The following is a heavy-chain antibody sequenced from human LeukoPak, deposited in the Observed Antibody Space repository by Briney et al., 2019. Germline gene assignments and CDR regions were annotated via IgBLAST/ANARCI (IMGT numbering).Heavy chain of an antibody. J-gene: IGHJ4*02. V-gene: IGHV1-2*02. CDR3: ARDRTRTGYSSGWYHDY. Sequence: ASVKVSCKASGYTFTVYYMHRVRQAPGQGLEWMGWINPNSGGTNYAQKFQGRVTMTRDTSISIAYMELSRLRSDDTAVYYCARDRTRTGYSSGWYHDYRGQGTLVTVSS. D-gene: IGHD6-19*01. CDR2: INPNSGGT. CDR1: GYTFTVYY.